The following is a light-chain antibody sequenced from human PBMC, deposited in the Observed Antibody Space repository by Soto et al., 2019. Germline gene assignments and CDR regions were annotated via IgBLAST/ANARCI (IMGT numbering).Light chain of an antibody. CDR1: SSDVGRYDR. J-gene: IGLJ3*02. CDR3: SSFTSSETRV. V-gene: IGLV2-18*02. CDR2: EVR. Sequence: QAVVTQPPSVSGSPGQSVTISCTGTSSDVGRYDRVSWYQQPPGTAPKLIIYEVRNRPSGVPDRFSGSKSGNTASLTISGLQAEDVADYHCSSFTSSETRVFGGGTKVTVL.